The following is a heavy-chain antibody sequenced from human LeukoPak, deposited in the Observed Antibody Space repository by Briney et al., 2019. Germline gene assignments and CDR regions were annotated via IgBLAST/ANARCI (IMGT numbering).Heavy chain of an antibody. J-gene: IGHJ4*02. V-gene: IGHV3-30*04. Sequence: GGSLRLSCAASGFTFSADAMGWVRQAPGKGLEWVAVISYDGSNKYYADSVKGRFTISRDNSKNTLYLQMNSLRAEDTAVYYCARVGMSFDYWGQGTLVTVSS. CDR1: GFTFSADA. D-gene: IGHD1-26*01. CDR2: ISYDGSNK. CDR3: ARVGMSFDY.